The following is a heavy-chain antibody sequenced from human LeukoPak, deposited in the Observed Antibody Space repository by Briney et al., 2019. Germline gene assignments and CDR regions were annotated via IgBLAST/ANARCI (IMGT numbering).Heavy chain of an antibody. Sequence: ASVKVSCKASGYTFTGYYMHWVRQAPGQGREWMGWINPNSGGTNYAQKFQGRVTMTRDTSISTAYMELSRLRSDDTAVYHCATAGLGQLNAFDIWGQGTMVTVSS. V-gene: IGHV1-2*02. J-gene: IGHJ3*02. CDR1: GYTFTGYY. CDR3: ATAGLGQLNAFDI. D-gene: IGHD2-2*01. CDR2: INPNSGGT.